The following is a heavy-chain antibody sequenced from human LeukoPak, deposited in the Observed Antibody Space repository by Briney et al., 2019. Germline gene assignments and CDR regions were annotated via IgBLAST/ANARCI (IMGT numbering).Heavy chain of an antibody. V-gene: IGHV3-48*01. CDR2: ISSSSSTI. D-gene: IGHD3-9*01. CDR3: ARVRPGLRYFDWFDY. J-gene: IGHJ4*02. Sequence: GGSRRLSCAASGYTFSSYSMNWVRQAPGKGLEWVSYISSSSSTIYYADSVKGRFTISRDNAKNSLYLQMNSLRAEDTAVYYCARVRPGLRYFDWFDYWGQGTLVTVSS. CDR1: GYTFSSYS.